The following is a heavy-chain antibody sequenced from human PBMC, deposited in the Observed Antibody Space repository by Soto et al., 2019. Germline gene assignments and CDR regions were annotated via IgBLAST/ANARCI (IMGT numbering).Heavy chain of an antibody. J-gene: IGHJ6*02. Sequence: SETLSLTCSVSARSSSRYYWSWVRQPPWKELEWIGYIYYSGSTNYNPSLKSRVTISVDTSKNQFSLKLSSVTAADTAVYYCASLSIAADYYYGMDVWGQGTTVTVSS. D-gene: IGHD6-13*01. V-gene: IGHV4-59*13. CDR1: ARSSSRYY. CDR2: IYYSGST. CDR3: ASLSIAADYYYGMDV.